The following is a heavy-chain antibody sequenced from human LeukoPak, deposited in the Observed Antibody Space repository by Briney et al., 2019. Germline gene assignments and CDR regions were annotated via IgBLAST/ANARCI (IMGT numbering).Heavy chain of an antibody. CDR1: GGSIGSSSYY. J-gene: IGHJ6*02. D-gene: IGHD5-18*01. CDR2: IYYSGSA. Sequence: SETLSLTCTVSGGSIGSSSYYWGWIRQSPGKGLDWFGNIYYSGSAYYNPSLKSRVTISVDTSKNQFPLKPSSATAADTAVYYCARSAMVTDFLNYYYYGMDVWGQGTTVTVSS. CDR3: ARSAMVTDFLNYYYYGMDV. V-gene: IGHV4-39*01.